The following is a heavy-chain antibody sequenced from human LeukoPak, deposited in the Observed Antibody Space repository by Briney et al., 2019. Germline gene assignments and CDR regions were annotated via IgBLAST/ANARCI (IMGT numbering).Heavy chain of an antibody. CDR3: VRGPSHSSRWFFDY. D-gene: IGHD6-13*01. Sequence: KRSETLSLTCPVSGDSISSYYRSWIRQPAGKGLEWIGRIYGSGSTNYNPSLKSRVSMSVDTSKNQFPLTLNSVTAADTAVYFCVRGPSHSSRWFFDYWGHRTPVTFSS. CDR1: GDSISSYY. CDR2: IYGSGST. V-gene: IGHV4-4*07. J-gene: IGHJ4*03.